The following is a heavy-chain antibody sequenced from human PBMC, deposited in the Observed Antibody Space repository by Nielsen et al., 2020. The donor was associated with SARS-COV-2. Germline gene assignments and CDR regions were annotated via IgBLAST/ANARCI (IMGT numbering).Heavy chain of an antibody. CDR2: ISYEGSYK. Sequence: GESLKISCAASGFTFSSYALHWVRQAPGKGLEWVAMISYEGSYKYYADSVKGRFAISRENSRNTVFLQMNSLTTDDTAVYYCARGAVAGASSLDYWGQGTLVTVSS. V-gene: IGHV3-30*09. CDR1: GFTFSSYA. D-gene: IGHD6-19*01. J-gene: IGHJ4*02. CDR3: ARGAVAGASSLDY.